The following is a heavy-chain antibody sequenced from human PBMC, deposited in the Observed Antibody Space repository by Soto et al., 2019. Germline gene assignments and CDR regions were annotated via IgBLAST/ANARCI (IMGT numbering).Heavy chain of an antibody. CDR2: VSHDGTLY. D-gene: IGHD5-18*01. CDR3: VRDRDLDTDMVHGDF. J-gene: IGHJ4*01. CDR1: GFIYSSCA. V-gene: IGHV3-30*03. Sequence: PGESLKISFSASGFIYSSCAMHWVRQVPGKGLEWLAVVSHDGTLYPYADSVKGRFTISTDNAKNAVFLQMNSLRDEDTAVYHCVRDRDLDTDMVHGDFWGQGTLVTVSS.